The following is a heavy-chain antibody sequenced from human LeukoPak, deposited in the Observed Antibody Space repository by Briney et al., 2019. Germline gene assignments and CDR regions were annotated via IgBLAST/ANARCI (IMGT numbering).Heavy chain of an antibody. CDR3: SRIAAYYSGYSSSAA. CDR2: IDQSGTT. D-gene: IGHD6-13*01. V-gene: IGHV4-34*01. Sequence: KPSETLSLTCVVYGGPFSGYYWSWIRQPPGKALDWIGEIDQSGTTNYNPSLKSRVSISVDTSKKQFSLTLTSMTAAVMTVYYESRIAAYYSGYSSSAAGGQGTLVTVSS. CDR1: GGPFSGYY. J-gene: IGHJ4*02.